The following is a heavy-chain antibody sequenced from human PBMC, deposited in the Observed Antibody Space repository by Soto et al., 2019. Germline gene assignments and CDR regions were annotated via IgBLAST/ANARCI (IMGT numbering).Heavy chain of an antibody. Sequence: EVQLVESGGGLVKPGGSLRLSCAASGFTFSSYSMNWVRQAPGKGLEWVSSISSSSSYIYYADSVKGRFTIPRDNAKNSLYLQMNSLRAEDTAVYYCARARIYGYLGAFDIWGQGTMVTVSS. D-gene: IGHD5-18*01. V-gene: IGHV3-21*01. J-gene: IGHJ3*02. CDR2: ISSSSSYI. CDR1: GFTFSSYS. CDR3: ARARIYGYLGAFDI.